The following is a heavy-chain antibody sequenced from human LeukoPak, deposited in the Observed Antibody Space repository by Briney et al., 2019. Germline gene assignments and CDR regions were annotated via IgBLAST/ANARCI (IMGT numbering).Heavy chain of an antibody. CDR1: GFTFSDYY. CDR3: ARRQRWLVQSYYCYGMDV. V-gene: IGHV3-11*01. J-gene: IGHJ6*02. CDR2: ISSSGSTI. D-gene: IGHD6-19*01. Sequence: GGSLRLSCAASGFTFSDYYMSWIRQAPGKGLEWVSYISSSGSTIHYADSVKGRFTISRDNAKNSLYLQMNSLRAEDTAVYYCARRQRWLVQSYYCYGMDVWGQGTTVTVSS.